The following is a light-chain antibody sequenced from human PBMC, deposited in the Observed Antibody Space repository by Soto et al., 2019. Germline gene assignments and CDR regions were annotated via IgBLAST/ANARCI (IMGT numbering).Light chain of an antibody. J-gene: IGLJ1*01. CDR1: SSDVGGYIY. V-gene: IGLV2-14*01. CDR2: DVT. Sequence: QSVLTQPASVSGSPGQSITISCTGTSSDVGGYIYVSWYQQHPGKAPKLMIYDVTSRPSGVSYRFSGSKSGNTASLTIPGLQAEDEADYYCSSYTDSSNYVFGTGTKVTVL. CDR3: SSYTDSSNYV.